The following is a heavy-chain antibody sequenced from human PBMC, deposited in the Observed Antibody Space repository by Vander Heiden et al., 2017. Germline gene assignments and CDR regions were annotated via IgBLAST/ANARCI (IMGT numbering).Heavy chain of an antibody. J-gene: IGHJ4*02. V-gene: IGHV3-9*01. D-gene: IGHD1-7*01. Sequence: EVQLVESGGGLVQPGRSLRLSCAASGFTFDDYAMHWVRQAPGKGLEWVSGISWNRGSIGYADSVKGRFTISRDNAKNSLYLKMKSLRAEDTALYYCEKDLELADWGQGTLVTVYS. CDR1: GFTFDDYA. CDR2: ISWNRGSI. CDR3: EKDLELAD.